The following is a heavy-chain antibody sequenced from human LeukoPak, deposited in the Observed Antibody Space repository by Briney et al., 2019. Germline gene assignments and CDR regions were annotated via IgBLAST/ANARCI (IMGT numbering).Heavy chain of an antibody. J-gene: IGHJ4*02. D-gene: IGHD6-19*01. CDR1: GFTFSSYG. CDR2: IKRDGSEK. CDR3: ARGSVPGYY. V-gene: IGHV3-7*05. Sequence: PGGSLRLSCAASGFTFSSYGMSWVRQAPGKGLEWVANIKRDGSEKYYVNSVKGRFTISRDNAKNSLYLQMNSLIAEDTAVYYCARGSVPGYYWGQGTLVTVSS.